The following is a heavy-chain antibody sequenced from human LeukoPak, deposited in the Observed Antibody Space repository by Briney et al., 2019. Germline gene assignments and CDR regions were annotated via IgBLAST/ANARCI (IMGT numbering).Heavy chain of an antibody. V-gene: IGHV4-34*01. Sequence: SETLSLTCAVYGGSFSGYYWSWIRQPPGKGLEWIGEINHSGSTNYNPSLKSRVTISVDTSKNQFSLKLSSVTAADMAVYYCARGGLSIVVVTATVRRWFDPWGQGTLVTVSS. CDR2: INHSGST. CDR1: GGSFSGYY. J-gene: IGHJ5*02. CDR3: ARGGLSIVVVTATVRRWFDP. D-gene: IGHD2-21*02.